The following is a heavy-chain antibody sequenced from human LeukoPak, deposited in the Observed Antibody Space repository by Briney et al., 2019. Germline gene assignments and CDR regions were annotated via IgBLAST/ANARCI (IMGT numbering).Heavy chain of an antibody. CDR3: ARHRYCSSTSCYFFDY. CDR2: IYCSGST. CDR1: GGSISSSSYY. V-gene: IGHV4-39*01. D-gene: IGHD2-2*01. J-gene: IGHJ4*02. Sequence: PSETPSLTCTVSGGSISSSSYYWGWIRQPPGKGLEWIGSIYCSGSTYYNPSLKSRVTISVDTSKNQFSLKLSSVTAADTAVYYCARHRYCSSTSCYFFDYWGQGTLVTVSS.